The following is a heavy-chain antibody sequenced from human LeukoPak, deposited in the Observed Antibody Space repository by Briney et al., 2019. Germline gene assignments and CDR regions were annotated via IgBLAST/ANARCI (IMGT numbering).Heavy chain of an antibody. CDR1: GGSFSGYY. Sequence: KPSETLSLTCAVYGGSFSGYYWSWIRQTPGKGLEWIGEINHSGSTNYNPSLKSRVTISVDTSKNQFSLKLSSVTAADTAVYYCARASYSIGYNWFDPWGQGTLVTVSS. J-gene: IGHJ5*02. V-gene: IGHV4-34*01. CDR2: INHSGST. CDR3: ARASYSIGYNWFDP. D-gene: IGHD1-26*01.